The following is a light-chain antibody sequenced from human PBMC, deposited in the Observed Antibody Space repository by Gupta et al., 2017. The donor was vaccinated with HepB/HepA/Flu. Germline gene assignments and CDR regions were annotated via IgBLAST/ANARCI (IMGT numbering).Light chain of an antibody. CDR1: SSNIGNNY. CDR3: GTWDSALAGFV. CDR2: DNN. Sequence: QSVLTQPPSVSAAPVQKVTISCSGSSSNIGNNYVSWYQQFPGTAPKLLIYDNNKRPSGIPDRVSGSKSGTSATLVITGVQTGDEADFYCGTWDSALAGFVFGTGTTVSVL. J-gene: IGLJ1*01. V-gene: IGLV1-51*01.